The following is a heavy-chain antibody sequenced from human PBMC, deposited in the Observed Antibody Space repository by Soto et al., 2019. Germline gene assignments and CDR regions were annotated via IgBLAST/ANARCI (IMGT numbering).Heavy chain of an antibody. V-gene: IGHV1-2*04. CDR3: ARERVVAAAGKRPLDYYYYGMDV. CDR2: INPNSGGT. Sequence: ASVKVCCKASGDTFTGYYMHWVRQAPGQGLEWMGWINPNSGGTNYAQKFQGWVTMTRDTSISTAYMELSRLRSDDTAVYYCARERVVAAAGKRPLDYYYYGMDVWGQGTTVTVSS. D-gene: IGHD6-13*01. CDR1: GDTFTGYY. J-gene: IGHJ6*02.